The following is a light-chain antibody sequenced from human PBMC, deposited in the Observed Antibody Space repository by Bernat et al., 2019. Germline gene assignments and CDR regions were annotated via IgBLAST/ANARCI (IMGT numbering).Light chain of an antibody. J-gene: IGKJ2*01. CDR2: AAS. CDR3: QQSYSTPRT. V-gene: IGKV1-39*01. CDR1: QSISSY. Sequence: DIQMTQSQSSLSASVGDRVTITCRASQSISSYLNWYQQKPGKAPKLLIYAASSLQSGVPSRFSGSGSGTDFTLTISSLQPEDFATYYCQQSYSTPRTFGQGTKLELK.